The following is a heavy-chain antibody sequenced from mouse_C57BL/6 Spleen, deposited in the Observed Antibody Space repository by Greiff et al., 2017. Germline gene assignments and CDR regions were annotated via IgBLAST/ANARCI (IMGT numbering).Heavy chain of an antibody. CDR1: GYTFTSYW. D-gene: IGHD1-1*01. V-gene: IGHV1-7*01. CDR2: INPSSGYT. J-gene: IGHJ4*01. CDR3: VITTVVSYYYAMDY. Sequence: LLESGAELAKPGASVKLSCKASGYTFTSYWMHWVKQRPGQGLEWIGYINPSSGYTKYNQKFKDKATLTADKSSSTAYMQLSSLTYEDSAVYYCVITTVVSYYYAMDYGGQGTSVTVSS.